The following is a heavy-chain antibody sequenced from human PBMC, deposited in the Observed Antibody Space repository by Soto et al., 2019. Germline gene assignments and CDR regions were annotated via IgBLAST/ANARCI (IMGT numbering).Heavy chain of an antibody. CDR3: AKIGSSTWYTWAFDV. CDR1: GFIFSDYW. V-gene: IGHV3-7*01. Sequence: PGGSLRLSCAASGFIFSDYWMNWVRRAPGKGLEWVANIKEDGSEKYYVDSVKGRFIVSRDNAKNSLYLQMNSLRAEDTAMYYCAKIGSSTWYTWAFDVWGQGTMVTVSS. CDR2: IKEDGSEK. D-gene: IGHD6-13*01. J-gene: IGHJ3*01.